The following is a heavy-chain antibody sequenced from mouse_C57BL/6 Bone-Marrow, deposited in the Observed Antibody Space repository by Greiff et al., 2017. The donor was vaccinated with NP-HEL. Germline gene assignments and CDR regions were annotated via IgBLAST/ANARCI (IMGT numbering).Heavy chain of an antibody. CDR3: ARGDGHY. CDR2: ISYDGSN. D-gene: IGHD1-2*01. CDR1: GYSITSGYY. V-gene: IGHV3-6*01. J-gene: IGHJ2*01. Sequence: ESRPGLVKPSQSLSLTCSVTGYSITSGYYWNWIRQFPGNKLEWMGYISYDGSNNYNPSLKNRISITRDTSKNQFFLKLNSVTTEDTATYYCARGDGHYWGQGTTLTVSS.